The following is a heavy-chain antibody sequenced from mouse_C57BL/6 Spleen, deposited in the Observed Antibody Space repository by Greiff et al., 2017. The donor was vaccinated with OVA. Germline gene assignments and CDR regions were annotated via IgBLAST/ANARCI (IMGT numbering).Heavy chain of an antibody. V-gene: IGHV8-12*01. J-gene: IGHJ2*01. CDR3: ARTGDGYYRRYYCDY. D-gene: IGHD2-3*01. Sequence: QVQLKESGPGILQSSQTLSLTCSFSGFSLSTSGMGVSWIRQPSGKGLEWLAHIYWDDDKRYNPSLKSRLTISKDTSRNQVFLKITSVDTADTATYYCARTGDGYYRRYYCDYWGQGTTLTVSS. CDR2: IYWDDDK. CDR1: GFSLSTSGMG.